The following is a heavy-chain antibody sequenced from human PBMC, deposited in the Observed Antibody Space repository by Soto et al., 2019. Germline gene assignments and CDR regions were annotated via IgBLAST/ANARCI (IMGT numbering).Heavy chain of an antibody. D-gene: IGHD2-2*01. CDR2: INHSGST. CDR1: GGSFSGYY. Sequence: SETLSLTCAVYGGSFSGYYWSWIRQPPGKGLEWIGEINHSGSTNYNPSLKSRVTISVDTSKNQFSLKLSSVTAADTAVYYCARVRYCSSTSCYGIWSKGLDYWGQGTLVTVSS. V-gene: IGHV4-34*01. CDR3: ARVRYCSSTSCYGIWSKGLDY. J-gene: IGHJ4*02.